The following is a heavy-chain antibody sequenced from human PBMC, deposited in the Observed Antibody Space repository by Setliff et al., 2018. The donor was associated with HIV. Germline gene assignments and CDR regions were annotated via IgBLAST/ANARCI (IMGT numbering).Heavy chain of an antibody. CDR3: AKGPLYSGYDLDYYCYYMDV. CDR1: GYPFTSYG. CDR2: IGPLFHVA. J-gene: IGHJ6*03. V-gene: IGHV1-69*13. Sequence: SVKVSCKASGYPFTSYGISWVRQAPGQGLEWLGGIGPLFHVADYAQKFQGRVTITADESTSTAYMELSSLRSEDTAVYYCAKGPLYSGYDLDYYCYYMDVWGKGTTVTVSS. D-gene: IGHD5-12*01.